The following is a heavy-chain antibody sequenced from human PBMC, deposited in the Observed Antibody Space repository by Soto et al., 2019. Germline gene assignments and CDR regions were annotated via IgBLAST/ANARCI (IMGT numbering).Heavy chain of an antibody. CDR2: ISSSSSYT. V-gene: IGHV3-11*06. Sequence: QVQLVESGGGLVQPGGSLRLSCAASGFTFSDYYMSWIRQAPGKGLEWVSYISSSSSYTNYADSVKGRFTISRDNAKNSLYLQMNSLRAEDTAVYYCARVSWGGNQYYFDYWGQGTLVTVSS. D-gene: IGHD2-21*01. CDR1: GFTFSDYY. CDR3: ARVSWGGNQYYFDY. J-gene: IGHJ4*02.